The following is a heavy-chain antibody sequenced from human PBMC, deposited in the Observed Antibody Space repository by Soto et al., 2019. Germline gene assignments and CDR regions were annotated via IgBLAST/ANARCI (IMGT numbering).Heavy chain of an antibody. D-gene: IGHD2-8*01. Sequence: SETLCLRCTVSGGSVGTSGDYWSWVRQPPGKGLEWIGSIFYSGTTYYNPSLKSRVTMSIDTSKDHFSLRLSSVTAADTAVYYCARTSCTNGVCKKKVFDYWGQGTQVTVSS. CDR1: GGSVGTSGDY. J-gene: IGHJ4*02. V-gene: IGHV4-39*02. CDR2: IFYSGTT. CDR3: ARTSCTNGVCKKKVFDY.